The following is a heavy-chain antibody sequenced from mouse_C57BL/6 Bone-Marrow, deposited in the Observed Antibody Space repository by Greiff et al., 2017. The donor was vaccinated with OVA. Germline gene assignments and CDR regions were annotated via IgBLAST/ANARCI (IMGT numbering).Heavy chain of an antibody. CDR3: ARRSTVVNYYAMDY. J-gene: IGHJ4*01. D-gene: IGHD1-1*01. Sequence: VQLQQSGAELVKPGASVKISCKASGYAFSSYWMNWVKQRPGKGLEWIGQIYPGDGDTNYNGKFKGKATLTADKSSSTAYMQLSSLTSEDSAVYFCARRSTVVNYYAMDYWGQGTSVTVSS. CDR2: IYPGDGDT. CDR1: GYAFSSYW. V-gene: IGHV1-80*01.